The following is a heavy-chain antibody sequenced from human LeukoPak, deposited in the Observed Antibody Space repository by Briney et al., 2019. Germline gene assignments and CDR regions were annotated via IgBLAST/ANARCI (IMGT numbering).Heavy chain of an antibody. CDR2: IYYSGST. CDR3: ARTPPWRFDY. CDR1: GYSISSGYY. Sequence: SSETLSLTCTVSGYSISSGYYWSWIRQPPGKGLEWIGYIYYSGSTNYNPSLKSRVTISVDTSKNQFSLKLSSVTAADTAVYYCARTPPWRFDYWGQGTLVTVSS. D-gene: IGHD5-12*01. V-gene: IGHV4-38-2*02. J-gene: IGHJ4*02.